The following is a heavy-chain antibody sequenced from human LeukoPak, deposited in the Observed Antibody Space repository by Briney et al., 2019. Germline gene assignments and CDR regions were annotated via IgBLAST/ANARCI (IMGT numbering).Heavy chain of an antibody. CDR3: AKEGRSLQTY. CDR2: IKEDGAET. V-gene: IGHV3-7*03. CDR1: GFMFSSNW. Sequence: GGSLRLSCAASGFMFSSNWMSWVRLAPGKGLEWVANIKEDGAETYYVDSVKGRFTISRDNAKNSLYLQMNSLRVEDTAVYYCAKEGRSLQTYWGQGTLVTVS. D-gene: IGHD5-24*01. J-gene: IGHJ4*02.